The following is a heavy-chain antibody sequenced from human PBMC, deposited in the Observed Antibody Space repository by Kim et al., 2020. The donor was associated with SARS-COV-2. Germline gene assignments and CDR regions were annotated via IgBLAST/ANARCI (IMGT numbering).Heavy chain of an antibody. Sequence: SVKVSCKASGGTFRSYAINWVRQAPGQGLEWVGGVVPLFGTSNHAQKFQGRVTLTANDSTTTAYLDLSRHKSEDTTIYYCATAPHSGSGRYAWFDPWGQGTLVTVSS. D-gene: IGHD3-10*01. J-gene: IGHJ5*02. CDR2: VVPLFGTS. V-gene: IGHV1-69*13. CDR1: GGTFRSYA. CDR3: ATAPHSGSGRYAWFDP.